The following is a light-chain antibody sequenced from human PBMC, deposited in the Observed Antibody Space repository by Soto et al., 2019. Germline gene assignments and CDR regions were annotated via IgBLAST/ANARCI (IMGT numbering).Light chain of an antibody. CDR3: QSYDSSFSAHYV. Sequence: QSLLTQPPSVSGTPGQRVTTSCTGKSSKIGAGYDVHRYQQPPGTAPKLLIYGNSNRPSGVPARFSGPKTGISAPMPITGFKAADEDDYYGQSYDSSFSAHYVFGSGTKVTVL. V-gene: IGLV1-40*01. J-gene: IGLJ1*01. CDR2: GNS. CDR1: SSKIGAGYD.